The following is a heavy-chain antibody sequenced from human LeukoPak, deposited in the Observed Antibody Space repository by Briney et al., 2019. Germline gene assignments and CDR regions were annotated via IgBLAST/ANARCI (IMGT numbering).Heavy chain of an antibody. V-gene: IGHV4-59*01. CDR2: IYYSGST. Sequence: SQTLSLTCTVSGGSISSYYWSWIRQPPGKGLEWIGYIYYSGSTNYNPSLKSRVTISVDTSKNQFSLKLSSVTAADTAVYYCARDRGYSYGYDAFDIWGQGTMVTVSS. D-gene: IGHD5-18*01. CDR1: GGSISSYY. CDR3: ARDRGYSYGYDAFDI. J-gene: IGHJ3*02.